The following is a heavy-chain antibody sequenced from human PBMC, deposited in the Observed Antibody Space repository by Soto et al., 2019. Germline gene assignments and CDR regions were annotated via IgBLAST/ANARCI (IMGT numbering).Heavy chain of an antibody. Sequence: GEALKISCKGSGYSFTSYWISWVRQMPGTGLEWMGRIDPSDSYTNYSPSFQGHVTISADKSISTAYLQWSSLKASDTAMYYCARHSNDFWSGYDYGMDVWRQGTTVTVSS. CDR3: ARHSNDFWSGYDYGMDV. D-gene: IGHD3-3*01. CDR2: IDPSDSYT. CDR1: GYSFTSYW. V-gene: IGHV5-10-1*01. J-gene: IGHJ6*02.